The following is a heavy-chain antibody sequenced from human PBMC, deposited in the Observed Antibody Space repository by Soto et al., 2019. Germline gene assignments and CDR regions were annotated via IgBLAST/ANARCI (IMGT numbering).Heavy chain of an antibody. Sequence: SSETLSLTCAVSGGSFTSNNWWTWVRQPPGQGLEWIGEIYRAGSTNYNPSLKSRVTISLDKSENQFSLKVTSLTAADTAVYYCASRDPGTSVDYWGQGTLVTVSS. CDR2: IYRAGST. V-gene: IGHV4-4*02. CDR1: GGSFTSNNW. D-gene: IGHD1-7*01. CDR3: ASRDPGTSVDY. J-gene: IGHJ4*02.